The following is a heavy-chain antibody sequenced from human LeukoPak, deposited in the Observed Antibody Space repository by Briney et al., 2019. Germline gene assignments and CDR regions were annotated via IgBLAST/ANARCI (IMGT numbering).Heavy chain of an antibody. CDR3: AREDLCTSGSCYKPFDI. CDR2: ISAYNGNT. Sequence: ASVKVSCKASGYTFTSYGISWVRQAPGQGLEWMGWISAYNGNTKYAQKLQGRVTMTTDTSTSTAYMELRSLRSDDTAVYYCAREDLCTSGSCYKPFDISGQGTMVTVSS. J-gene: IGHJ3*02. D-gene: IGHD2-2*02. V-gene: IGHV1-18*01. CDR1: GYTFTSYG.